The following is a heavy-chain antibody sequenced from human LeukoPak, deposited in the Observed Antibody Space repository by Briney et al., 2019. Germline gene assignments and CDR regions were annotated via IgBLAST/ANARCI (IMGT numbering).Heavy chain of an antibody. J-gene: IGHJ5*02. D-gene: IGHD2-21*02. CDR1: GGSISSYY. CDR3: ASNAYCGGDCLWFDP. V-gene: IGHV4-59*01. Sequence: SETLSLTCTVSGGSISSYYWSWIRQPPGKGLEWIGYIYYSGSTNYNPSLKSRVTISVDTSKNQFSLKLSSVTAADTAVYYCASNAYCGGDCLWFDPWGQGILVTVSS. CDR2: IYYSGST.